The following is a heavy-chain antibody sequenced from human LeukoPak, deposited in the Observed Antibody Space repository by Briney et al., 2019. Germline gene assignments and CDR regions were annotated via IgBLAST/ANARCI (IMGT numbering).Heavy chain of an antibody. CDR1: RFTFSSYA. V-gene: IGHV3-23*01. J-gene: IGHJ4*02. CDR3: ARGGAEWELLYGQGEFDY. D-gene: IGHD1-26*01. CDR2: VSSGGGRT. Sequence: GGSLRLSCAASRFTFSSYAMNWVRQAPGKGLQWVSTVSSGGGRTNYADSVKGRFTVSRDNSKNTLYLQMNSLRPEDTAVYFCARGGAEWELLYGQGEFDYWGQGTLVTVSS.